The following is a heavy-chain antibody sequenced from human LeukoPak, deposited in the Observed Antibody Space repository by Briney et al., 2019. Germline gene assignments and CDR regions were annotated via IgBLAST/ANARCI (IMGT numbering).Heavy chain of an antibody. J-gene: IGHJ4*02. D-gene: IGHD7-27*01. CDR2: MSPNSGNT. V-gene: IGHV1-8*01. CDR3: ASNPPRTGDFNY. CDR1: GYTFTNYD. Sequence: VASVTVSCTPSGYTFTNYDINWVRQATGQGLEWMGWMSPNSGNTGYAQKFQGRVTMTRDTSINTAYMELSSLRSEDTAVYFCASNPPRTGDFNYWGQGALVTVSS.